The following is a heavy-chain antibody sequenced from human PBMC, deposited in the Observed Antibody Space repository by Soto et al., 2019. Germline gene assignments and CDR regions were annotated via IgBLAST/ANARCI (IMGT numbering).Heavy chain of an antibody. J-gene: IGHJ3*01. CDR2: IFHGGNT. CDR3: ARARWYDAFDV. D-gene: IGHD2-15*01. V-gene: IGHV4-38-2*01. CDR1: GFFISSGNY. Sequence: PSETLSLTCAVSGFFISSGNYWGWIRKPPGKGLEWIGSIFHGGNTYYNPSLKSRVTISVDMSKNQFPLKLNSVTAADTAVYYCARARWYDAFDVWGQGTVVTVS.